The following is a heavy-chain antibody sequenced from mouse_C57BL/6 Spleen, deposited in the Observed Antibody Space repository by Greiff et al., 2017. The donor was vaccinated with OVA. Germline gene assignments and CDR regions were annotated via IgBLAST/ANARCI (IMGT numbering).Heavy chain of an antibody. V-gene: IGHV1-5*01. CDR1: GYTFTSYW. CDR3: THYDYDRYYFDY. D-gene: IGHD2-4*01. CDR2: IYPGNSDT. Sequence: VQLKESGPVLARPGASVKMSCKTSGYTFTSYWMHWVKQRPGQGLEWIGAIYPGNSDTSYNQKFKGKAKLTAVTSASTAYMELSSLTNEDSAVYYCTHYDYDRYYFDYWGQGTTLTVSS. J-gene: IGHJ2*01.